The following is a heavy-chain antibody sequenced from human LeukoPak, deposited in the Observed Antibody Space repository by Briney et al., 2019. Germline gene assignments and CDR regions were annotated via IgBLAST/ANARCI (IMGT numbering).Heavy chain of an antibody. Sequence: GGSLRLSCAASGFTFSTYTMSWVRQAPGGGLEWVSGIGGTVPTRYYAKSVKGRFTISRDNAKNTVYLQMNNLRAEDTAVYYCAKYPQKGRFSYYVDYWGQGTLVIVSS. CDR1: GFTFSTYT. CDR3: AKYPQKGRFSYYVDY. V-gene: IGHV3-23*01. CDR2: IGGTVPTR. J-gene: IGHJ4*02. D-gene: IGHD3-10*01.